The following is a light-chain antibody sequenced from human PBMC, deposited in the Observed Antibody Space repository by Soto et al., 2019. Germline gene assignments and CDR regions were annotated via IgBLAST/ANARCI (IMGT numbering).Light chain of an antibody. CDR3: QQYDNLPLT. Sequence: DVQMTQSPSSLSASVGDRVTITCQASQDISNYLHWYQQKPGKAPKLLIYDASNLETGVPSRFSGSGSGTDFTFIISSLQTEDIATYYCQQYDNLPLTFGGGTKVEIK. J-gene: IGKJ4*01. CDR2: DAS. CDR1: QDISNY. V-gene: IGKV1-33*01.